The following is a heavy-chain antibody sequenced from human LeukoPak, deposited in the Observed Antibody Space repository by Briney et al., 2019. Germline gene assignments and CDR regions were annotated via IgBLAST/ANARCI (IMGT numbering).Heavy chain of an antibody. CDR2: INPTTGGT. J-gene: IGHJ4*02. D-gene: IGHD6-13*01. Sequence: GASVKVSCKASGYTFTGYYMHWVRQAPGQGLEWLGWINPTTGGTNYAQNLQDRVTMTRDTSISTAYMELSRLRSDDTAVYYCGSIAAGGPFDYWGQGTLVTVSS. V-gene: IGHV1-2*02. CDR1: GYTFTGYY. CDR3: GSIAAGGPFDY.